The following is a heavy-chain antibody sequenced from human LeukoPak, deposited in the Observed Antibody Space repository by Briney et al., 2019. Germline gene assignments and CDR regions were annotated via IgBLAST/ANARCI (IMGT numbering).Heavy chain of an antibody. V-gene: IGHV4-34*01. D-gene: IGHD1-26*01. CDR3: ARDVRSSGSYYGEDY. Sequence: SETLSLTCAVYGGSFSGYYWSWIRHPPGKGLEWIGEINHSGSTNYNPSLKSRVTISVDTSKNQFSLKLSSVTAADTAVYYCARDVRSSGSYYGEDYWGQGTLVTVSS. J-gene: IGHJ4*02. CDR2: INHSGST. CDR1: GGSFSGYY.